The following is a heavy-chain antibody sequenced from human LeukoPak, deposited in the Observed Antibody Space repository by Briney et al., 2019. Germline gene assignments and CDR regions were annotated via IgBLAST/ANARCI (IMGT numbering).Heavy chain of an antibody. CDR3: ARDRDGYTSRAFDI. V-gene: IGHV1-2*02. CDR1: GYTFTGYY. Sequence: GASVKASCKASGYTFTGYYMHWVRQAPGQGLEWMGWINPNSGGTNYAQKFQGRVTMTRDTSISTAYMELRSLRSDDTAVYYCARDRDGYTSRAFDIWGQGTMVTVSS. J-gene: IGHJ3*02. CDR2: INPNSGGT. D-gene: IGHD5-24*01.